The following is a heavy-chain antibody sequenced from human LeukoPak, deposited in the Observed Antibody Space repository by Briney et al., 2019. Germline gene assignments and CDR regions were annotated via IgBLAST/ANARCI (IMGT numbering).Heavy chain of an antibody. J-gene: IGHJ6*03. V-gene: IGHV1-69*05. Sequence: SVKVSCKASGGTFSSCAISWVRQAPGQGLERMGGIIPIFGTANYAQKFQGRVTITTDESTSTAYMELSSLRSEDTAVYYCARDQSPVTVTPTNFVYYCYMDVWGKGTTVTVSS. D-gene: IGHD4-11*01. CDR1: GGTFSSCA. CDR2: IIPIFGTA. CDR3: ARDQSPVTVTPTNFVYYCYMDV.